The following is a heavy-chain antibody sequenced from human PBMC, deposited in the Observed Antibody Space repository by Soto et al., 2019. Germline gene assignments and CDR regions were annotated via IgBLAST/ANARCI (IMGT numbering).Heavy chain of an antibody. D-gene: IGHD5-18*01. CDR1: GFTFYNYA. J-gene: IGHJ4*02. V-gene: IGHV3-30-3*01. CDR2: ISYDGSSK. Sequence: QVQLVESGGGVVQPGTSLRLSCAASGFTFYNYALHWVRRAPGKGLEWVAVISYDGSSKYYADSVKGRFTISRDNSKNTLYLQLNSPRAEDMGIYHCARGHTANAAMVTGQFDYWGQGTLVTVSS. CDR3: ARGHTANAAMVTGQFDY.